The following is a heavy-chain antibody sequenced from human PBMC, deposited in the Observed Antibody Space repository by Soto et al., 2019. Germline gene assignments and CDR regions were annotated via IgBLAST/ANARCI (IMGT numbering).Heavy chain of an antibody. CDR3: ATVEDYFDRSGYAR. V-gene: IGHV1-18*04. Sequence: ASVKVSCKASGYSFTNYGITWVRQAPGQGREWMGWISAYNGNINDAQKFQGRVTITTDTSTSTAYLELRSLTSDATAMYYCATVEDYFDRSGYARWGKGTLVTVSS. CDR1: GYSFTNYG. J-gene: IGHJ4*02. CDR2: ISAYNGNI. D-gene: IGHD3-22*01.